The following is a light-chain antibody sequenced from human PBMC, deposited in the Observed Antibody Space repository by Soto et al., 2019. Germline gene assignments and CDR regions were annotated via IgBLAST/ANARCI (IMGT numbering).Light chain of an antibody. J-gene: IGKJ1*01. CDR3: HHYGDSPPET. CDR1: QSIYSRY. CDR2: GAS. V-gene: IGKV3-20*01. Sequence: EIVLTQSPGTLSSSPWERATLSCRASQSIYSRYLAWYQQRPGQPPRLLIHGASARATGISDRFSGSGSGTDFTLTISRLEPEDFAVYYCHHYGDSPPETFGQGTKVDIK.